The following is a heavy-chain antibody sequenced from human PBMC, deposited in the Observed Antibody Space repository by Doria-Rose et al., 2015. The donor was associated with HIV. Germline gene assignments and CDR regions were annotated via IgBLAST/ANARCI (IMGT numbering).Heavy chain of an antibody. J-gene: IGHJ4*02. Sequence: QVQLVQSGPVLVKPTETLTLTCTVSGVSLSSPGMGVSWIRQPPGKALEWLANSFSDDERSYRASLKSILTIVRGTSNSQVVLAMTDMDPVDTATYYCARIKSSRWYHKYYFDFWGQGTLVIVSA. D-gene: IGHD6-13*01. V-gene: IGHV2-26*01. CDR1: GVSLSSPGMG. CDR3: ARIKSSRWYHKYYFDF. CDR2: SFSDDER.